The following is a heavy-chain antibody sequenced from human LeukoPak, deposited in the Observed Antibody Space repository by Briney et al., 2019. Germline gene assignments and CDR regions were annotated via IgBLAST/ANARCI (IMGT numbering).Heavy chain of an antibody. V-gene: IGHV4-39*01. J-gene: IGHJ3*02. CDR3: ARHCGDYVDAFDI. Sequence: SETLSLTCTLSGGSISSSSYYWGWIRQPPGKGLEWFGSIYYSGSTYYNPSLKSPAPISEATTNNQFSLTLSYVTAPDTGVYYCARHCGDYVDAFDIGGQKTMLTVSS. CDR1: GGSISSSSYY. D-gene: IGHD4-17*01. CDR2: IYYSGST.